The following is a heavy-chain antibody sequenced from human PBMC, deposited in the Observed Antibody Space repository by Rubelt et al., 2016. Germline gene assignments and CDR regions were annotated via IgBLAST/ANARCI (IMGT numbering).Heavy chain of an antibody. J-gene: IGHJ6*02. CDR1: GGSFSGYY. D-gene: IGHD3-10*01. Sequence: QVQLQQWGAGLLKPSETLSLTCAVYGGSFSGYYWSWIRQPPGKGLEWIGEINHSGSTNYNPSLKGRGTILVETSRNQFSLKLSSVTGAYTAGYYWAGCPFRSGRSVPYGMDVGGQGTTVTVS. CDR3: AGCPFRSGRSVPYGMDV. V-gene: IGHV4-34*01. CDR2: INHSGST.